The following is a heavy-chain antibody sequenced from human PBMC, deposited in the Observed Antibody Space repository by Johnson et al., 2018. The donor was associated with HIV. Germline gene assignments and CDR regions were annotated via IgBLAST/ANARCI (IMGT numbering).Heavy chain of an antibody. CDR3: AKDPPGVDDIHAFDI. V-gene: IGHV3-30*18. D-gene: IGHD3-9*01. J-gene: IGHJ3*02. CDR1: GFTFDDYA. CDR2: ISYDGSNK. Sequence: QMMLVESGGGLVQPGRSLRLSCAASGFTFDDYAMHWVRQAPGKGLEWVAVISYDGSNKYYADSVKGRFTISRDNSKNTLYLQMNSLRAEDTAVYYCAKDPPGVDDIHAFDIWGQGTMVTVSS.